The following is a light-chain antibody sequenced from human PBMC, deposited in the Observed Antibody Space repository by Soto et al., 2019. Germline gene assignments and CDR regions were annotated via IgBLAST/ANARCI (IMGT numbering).Light chain of an antibody. CDR1: QRVTSSN. J-gene: IGKJ1*01. CDR2: GAS. V-gene: IGKV3-20*01. CDR3: QQYGSSPWT. Sequence: IVFTQSPCTPFWSHGERATLSCRAAQRVTSSNLAWYQQKPGQPPRLLIYGASSRATGIPDRFSGSGSGTDFTLTISRLEPEDFAVYYCQQYGSSPWTFGQGTKVDIK.